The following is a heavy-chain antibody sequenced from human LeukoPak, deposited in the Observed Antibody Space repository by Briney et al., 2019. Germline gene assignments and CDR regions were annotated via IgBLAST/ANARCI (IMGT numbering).Heavy chain of an antibody. Sequence: ASVKVSCKASGYTFTSYGISWVRQAPGQGLEWMGWISAYNGNTNYAQKLQGRVTMTTDTSTSTAYMELRSLRSEDTAVYYCARAYVVPAANAFDIWGQGTMVTVSS. D-gene: IGHD2-2*01. CDR3: ARAYVVPAANAFDI. J-gene: IGHJ3*02. CDR2: ISAYNGNT. CDR1: GYTFTSYG. V-gene: IGHV1-18*01.